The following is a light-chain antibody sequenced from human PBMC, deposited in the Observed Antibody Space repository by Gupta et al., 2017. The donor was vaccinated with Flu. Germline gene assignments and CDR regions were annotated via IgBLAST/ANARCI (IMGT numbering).Light chain of an antibody. V-gene: IGKV3-20*01. CDR2: GAS. Sequence: EIVLTQPPGTLSLSPGERATLSCRASQSVRSSYLAWYQQKPGQAPRLLIYGASSRATGIPDRFSGSGSGTDFTLTISRLEPEDFAVYYCQHDCSSRYSFGQGTKLEIK. CDR1: QSVRSSY. J-gene: IGKJ2*03. CDR3: QHDCSSRYS.